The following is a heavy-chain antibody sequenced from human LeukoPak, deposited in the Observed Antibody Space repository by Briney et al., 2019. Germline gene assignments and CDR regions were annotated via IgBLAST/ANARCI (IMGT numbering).Heavy chain of an antibody. CDR3: AIIGSGSYFFDY. CDR2: MNPNSGNP. CDR1: GYTFTSYD. Sequence: ASVKVSCKASGYTFTSYDINWVRQATGQGLEWMGWMNPNSGNPGYAQKFQGRVTMTRNTSISTAYMELSSLRSEDTAVYYCAIIGSGSYFFDYWGQGTLVTVSS. J-gene: IGHJ4*02. V-gene: IGHV1-8*01. D-gene: IGHD1-26*01.